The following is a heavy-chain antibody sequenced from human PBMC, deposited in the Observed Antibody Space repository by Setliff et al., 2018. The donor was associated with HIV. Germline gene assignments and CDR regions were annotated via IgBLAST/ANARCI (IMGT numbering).Heavy chain of an antibody. V-gene: IGHV1-69*06. D-gene: IGHD5-12*01. Sequence: GASVKVSCKASGGTFSDSAINWVRQAPGQGLEWMGRIIPVFGTANYAPKFPDRVTITADKSTSTAYLELSSLRSDDTAVYYCAQEVATTYYYRYMDVWGTG. CDR1: GGTFSDSA. CDR3: AQEVATTYYYRYMDV. J-gene: IGHJ6*03. CDR2: IIPVFGTA.